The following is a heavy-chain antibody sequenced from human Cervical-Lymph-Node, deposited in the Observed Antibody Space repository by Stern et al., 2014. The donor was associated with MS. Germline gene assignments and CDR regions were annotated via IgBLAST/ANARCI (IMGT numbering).Heavy chain of an antibody. CDR1: GGSMTSGDYY. J-gene: IGHJ4*02. Sequence: QVQLQESGPGLVRPSQTLSLTCSVSGGSMTSGDYYWTWIRQHPGKGLEWIAYIDNSGKTYSNPSLKSRIMMSVDTSKKQFSLNLGSATAADTAVYYCARALLWPTMVFDFWGQGALVTVSS. CDR2: IDNSGKT. CDR3: ARALLWPTMVFDF. V-gene: IGHV4-31*03. D-gene: IGHD3-10*01.